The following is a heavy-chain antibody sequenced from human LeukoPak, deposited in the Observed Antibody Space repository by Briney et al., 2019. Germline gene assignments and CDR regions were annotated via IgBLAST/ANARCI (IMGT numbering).Heavy chain of an antibody. CDR2: ISYDGSNK. CDR3: ARDFYCSSTSCSRFDP. D-gene: IGHD2-2*01. V-gene: IGHV3-30-3*01. J-gene: IGHJ5*02. Sequence: GGSLRLSCAASGFTFSSYAMHWVRQAPGKGLEWVAVISYDGSNKYYADSVKGRFTISRDNSKNTLYLQMNSLRAEDTAVYYCARDFYCSSTSCSRFDPWGQGTLVTVSS. CDR1: GFTFSSYA.